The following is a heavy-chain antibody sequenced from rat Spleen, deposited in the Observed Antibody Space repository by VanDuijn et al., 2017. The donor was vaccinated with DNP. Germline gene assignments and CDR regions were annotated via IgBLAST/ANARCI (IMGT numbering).Heavy chain of an antibody. CDR1: GFTFSSYW. V-gene: IGHV5-31*01. Sequence: EVQLVESGGGLVQPGRSLKLSCVASGFTFSSYWMFWIRQAPGKGLEWVASIGSAAYAPYYGDSVKGRFTISRDNAKSTLYLQMNSLRSEDMATYYCVRWNSGHFDYWGQGVMVTVSS. CDR3: VRWNSGHFDY. J-gene: IGHJ2*01. CDR2: IGSAAYAP. D-gene: IGHD4-3*01.